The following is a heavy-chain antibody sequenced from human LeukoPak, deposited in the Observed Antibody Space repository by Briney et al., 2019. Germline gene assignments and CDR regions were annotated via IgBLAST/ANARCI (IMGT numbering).Heavy chain of an antibody. CDR1: GFTFSTYA. CDR2: ISGSGDYT. Sequence: GGPLRLSCAASGFTFSTYAMSWVCQAPGKGLEWVSTISGSGDYTFYADSVKGRFTISRDNSKNTVFLQMNSLRADDTAVYYCAKRGIAAAASFDYWGQGTLVTVSS. CDR3: AKRGIAAAASFDY. J-gene: IGHJ4*02. V-gene: IGHV3-23*01. D-gene: IGHD6-13*01.